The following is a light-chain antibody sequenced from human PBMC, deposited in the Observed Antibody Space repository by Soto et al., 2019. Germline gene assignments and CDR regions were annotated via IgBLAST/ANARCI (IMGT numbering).Light chain of an antibody. Sequence: VGYRITIALRSSHTISSWLAWYQQKPGKAPKLLIYKASTLISGVPSRFRGSGAGTEFPLTSCSLVTADSAVYFCKQLSKWRRHTLGGGTKVDI. V-gene: IGKV1-5*03. J-gene: IGKJ4*01. CDR2: KAS. CDR3: KQLSKWRRHT. CDR1: HTISSW.